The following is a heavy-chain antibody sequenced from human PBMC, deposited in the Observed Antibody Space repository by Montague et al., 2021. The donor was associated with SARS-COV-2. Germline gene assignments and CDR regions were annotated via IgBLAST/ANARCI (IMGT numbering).Heavy chain of an antibody. Sequence: TLSLTCTVSGGSISSGSYDWGWIRQPAGKGLEWIGSIYTSGSTNYNPSLKSRVTISVDTSKNQFSLKLSSVTAADTAVYYCARDGDSLACYSYYCLDVWGQGTLVTVSS. D-gene: IGHD6-13*01. J-gene: IGHJ6*02. CDR3: ARDGDSLACYSYYCLDV. CDR1: GGSISSGSYD. V-gene: IGHV4-61*02. CDR2: IYTSGST.